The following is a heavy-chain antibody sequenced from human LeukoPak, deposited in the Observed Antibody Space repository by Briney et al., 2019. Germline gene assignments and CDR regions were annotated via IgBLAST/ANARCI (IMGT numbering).Heavy chain of an antibody. CDR3: AKDGAGIDPKGYYYYYMDV. CDR1: GFTFRKYW. V-gene: IGHV3-30*02. J-gene: IGHJ6*03. D-gene: IGHD6-19*01. Sequence: PGGSLRLSCTASGFTFRKYWLHWVRQAPGKGLEWVAFIQYDGSNKYYADSVKGRFTISRDNSKNTLYLQMNSLRAEDTAVYYCAKDGAGIDPKGYYYYYMDVWGKGTTVTVSS. CDR2: IQYDGSNK.